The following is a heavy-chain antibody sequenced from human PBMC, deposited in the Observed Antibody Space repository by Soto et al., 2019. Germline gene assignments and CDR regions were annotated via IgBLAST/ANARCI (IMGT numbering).Heavy chain of an antibody. CDR1: GGSISSYY. Sequence: SETLSLTCTVSGGSISSYYWSWIRQPPGKGLEWIGYIYYSGSTNYNPSHKSRVTISVDTSKNQFSLKLSSVTAADTAVYYCARWSSGSYYYYYGMDVWGQGTTVTVSS. D-gene: IGHD6-19*01. J-gene: IGHJ6*02. CDR3: ARWSSGSYYYYYGMDV. CDR2: IYYSGST. V-gene: IGHV4-59*08.